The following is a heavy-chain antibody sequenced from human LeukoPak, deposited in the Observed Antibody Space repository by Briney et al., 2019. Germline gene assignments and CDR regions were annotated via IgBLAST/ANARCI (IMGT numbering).Heavy chain of an antibody. Sequence: PSETLSLTCTVSGGSISSSSYYWGWIRQPPGKGLEWIGSIYYSGTTYYNPSLRSRVTMSVDTSKNQFSLKLSSVTAADTAVYYCARKYCSRGSCYSPMGFDPWGQGTLVSVSS. J-gene: IGHJ5*02. CDR2: IYYSGTT. V-gene: IGHV4-39*07. CDR3: ARKYCSRGSCYSPMGFDP. D-gene: IGHD2-15*01. CDR1: GGSISSSSYY.